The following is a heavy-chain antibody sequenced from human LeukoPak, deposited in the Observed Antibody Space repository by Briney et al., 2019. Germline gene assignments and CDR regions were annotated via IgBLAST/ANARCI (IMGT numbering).Heavy chain of an antibody. CDR2: AGWAGGTT. V-gene: IGHV3-43*01. Sequence: GGSLRLSCATSGFNFDRYTIHWVRQAPGRGLEWVSLAGWAGGTTFYSDSVRGRFTISRDSGRKSVYLQMNSLTTDDTAFYFCAKELDTMFFDYWGQGALVTVSS. D-gene: IGHD3-10*02. J-gene: IGHJ4*02. CDR1: GFNFDRYT. CDR3: AKELDTMFFDY.